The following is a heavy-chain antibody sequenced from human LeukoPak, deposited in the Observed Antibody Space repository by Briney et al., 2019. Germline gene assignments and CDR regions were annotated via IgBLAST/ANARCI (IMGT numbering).Heavy chain of an antibody. CDR1: GFTFSDSA. D-gene: IGHD3-16*02. Sequence: GGSLRLSCAASGFTFSDSAMTWVRQVPGKGLEWVSLISSSGGNTHYADSVKGRFTISRDNSKNTLSLQMNSLRVEDTAIYYCAKDIQLSTWGLGTMVTVSS. J-gene: IGHJ3*01. V-gene: IGHV3-23*01. CDR3: AKDIQLST. CDR2: ISSSGGNT.